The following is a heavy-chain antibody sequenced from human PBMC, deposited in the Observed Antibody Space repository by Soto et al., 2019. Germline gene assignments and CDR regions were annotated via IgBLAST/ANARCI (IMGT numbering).Heavy chain of an antibody. CDR1: GGTFSSYA. V-gene: IGHV1-69*06. Sequence: QVQLVQSGAEVKKPGSSVKVSCKASGGTFSSYAITWVRQPPGQGLEWMGGIIPIFGTANFAQKFQGRVTITADKSTSTAYMELSSLRSEDTAVYYCARDIRYCSSTSCYSWFDPWGQGTLVTVSS. J-gene: IGHJ5*02. CDR2: IIPIFGTA. D-gene: IGHD2-2*01. CDR3: ARDIRYCSSTSCYSWFDP.